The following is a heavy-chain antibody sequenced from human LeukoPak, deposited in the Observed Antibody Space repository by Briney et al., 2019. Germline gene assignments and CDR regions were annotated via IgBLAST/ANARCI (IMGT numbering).Heavy chain of an antibody. V-gene: IGHV1-18*01. CDR3: ARDYSSGWYAFDY. CDR2: ISAYNGNT. CDR1: VYTFTSSG. D-gene: IGHD6-19*01. Sequence: GASVKVSCKASVYTFTSSGISWVRQAPGQGLEWMGWISAYNGNTNYAQKLQGRVTMTTDTSTSAAYMELRSLRSDDTAFYYCARDYSSGWYAFDYWGQGTLVTVSS. J-gene: IGHJ4*02.